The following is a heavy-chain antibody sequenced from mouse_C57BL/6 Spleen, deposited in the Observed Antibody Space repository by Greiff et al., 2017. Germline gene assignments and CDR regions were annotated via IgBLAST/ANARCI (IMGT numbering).Heavy chain of an antibody. CDR3: AREDDYDRGWFAY. D-gene: IGHD2-4*01. Sequence: EVKLQESGPGMVKPSQSLSLTCTVTGYSITSGYDWHWIRHSPGNKLEWMGYISYSGSTNYNPSLKSRISITHDTSKNHFFLKLNSVTTEDTATYYCAREDDYDRGWFAYWGQGTLVTVSA. CDR1: GYSITSGYD. J-gene: IGHJ3*01. V-gene: IGHV3-1*01. CDR2: ISYSGST.